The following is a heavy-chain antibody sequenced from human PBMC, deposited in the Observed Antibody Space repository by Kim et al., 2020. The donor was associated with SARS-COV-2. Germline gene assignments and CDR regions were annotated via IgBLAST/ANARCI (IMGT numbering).Heavy chain of an antibody. J-gene: IGHJ3*02. CDR3: ARYAGGRVATIYRRAFDI. Sequence: GGSLRLSCAASGFTFSSYEMNWVRQAPGKGLEWVSYISSSGSTIYYADSVKGRFTISRDNAKNSLYLQMNSLRAEDTAVYYCARYAGGRVATIYRRAFDIWGQGTMVTVSS. CDR2: ISSSGSTI. CDR1: GFTFSSYE. V-gene: IGHV3-48*03. D-gene: IGHD5-12*01.